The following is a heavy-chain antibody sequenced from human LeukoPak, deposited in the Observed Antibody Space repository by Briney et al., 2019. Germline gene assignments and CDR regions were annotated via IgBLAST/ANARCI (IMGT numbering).Heavy chain of an antibody. Sequence: ASVKVSCKASGYTFTTYGISWVRQAPGQGLEWMGWISGYNGNTKYAQKVQGRVTMTTDTSTSTAYMELRSLRFDDTAVYYCARTGGDCSSTSCYRNWFDPWGQGTLVTVSS. V-gene: IGHV1-18*04. CDR2: ISGYNGNT. CDR3: ARTGGDCSSTSCYRNWFDP. D-gene: IGHD2-2*01. CDR1: GYTFTTYG. J-gene: IGHJ5*02.